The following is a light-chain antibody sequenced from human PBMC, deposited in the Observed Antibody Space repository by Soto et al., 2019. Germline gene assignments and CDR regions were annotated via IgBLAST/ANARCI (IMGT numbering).Light chain of an antibody. CDR3: QHYNLKSLS. V-gene: IGKV1-5*03. J-gene: IGKJ4*01. Sequence: DIQMTQSPSTLSASIGDRVTITCRASQNISSWLSWYQQKPGKAPNLLIYQASILESGVPSRFSGSVSGTEFSLTISSLQPDYFATFYCQHYNLKSLSFGGGTKVEIK. CDR1: QNISSW. CDR2: QAS.